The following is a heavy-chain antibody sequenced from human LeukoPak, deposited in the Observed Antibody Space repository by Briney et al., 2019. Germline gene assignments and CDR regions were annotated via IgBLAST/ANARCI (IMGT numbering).Heavy chain of an antibody. D-gene: IGHD6-13*01. J-gene: IGHJ4*02. Sequence: GGSLRLSCAASGFTFSNYAMSWVRQAPGKGLEWVSGISGGTGTPFYADSVKGRFTISRDNSKNTLYLQMSSLRGEDTAVYFCASSERYSSSCYGPVDYWGQGTLVTVSS. CDR1: GFTFSNYA. CDR3: ASSERYSSSCYGPVDY. V-gene: IGHV3-23*01. CDR2: ISGGTGTP.